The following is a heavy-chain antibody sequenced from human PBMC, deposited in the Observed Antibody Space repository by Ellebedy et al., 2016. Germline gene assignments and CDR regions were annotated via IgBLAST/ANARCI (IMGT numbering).Heavy chain of an antibody. V-gene: IGHV3-30*03. Sequence: GGSLRLXXAASGFTFSSYGMHWVRQAPGKGLEWVAVISYDGSNKYYADSVKGRFTISRDNSKNTLYLQMNSLRAEDTAVYHCATCTRPLGMDVWGQGTTVTVSS. D-gene: IGHD2-2*01. J-gene: IGHJ6*02. CDR1: GFTFSSYG. CDR2: ISYDGSNK. CDR3: ATCTRPLGMDV.